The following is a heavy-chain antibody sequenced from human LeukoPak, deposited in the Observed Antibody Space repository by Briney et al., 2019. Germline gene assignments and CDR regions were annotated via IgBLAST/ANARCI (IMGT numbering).Heavy chain of an antibody. Sequence: SETLSLTCTVSGGSVSSGSYYWSWIRQPPGKGLEWIGYIYYSGSTNYNPSLKSRVTISVDTSKNQFSLKLSSVTAADTAVYYCARRDSSGYYSTFDYWGQGTLVTVSS. CDR1: GGSVSSGSYY. CDR2: IYYSGST. V-gene: IGHV4-61*01. J-gene: IGHJ4*02. CDR3: ARRDSSGYYSTFDY. D-gene: IGHD3-22*01.